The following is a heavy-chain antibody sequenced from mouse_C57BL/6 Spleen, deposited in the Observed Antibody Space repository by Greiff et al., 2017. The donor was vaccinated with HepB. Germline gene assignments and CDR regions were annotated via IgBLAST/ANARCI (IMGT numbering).Heavy chain of an antibody. J-gene: IGHJ2*01. V-gene: IGHV3-8*01. CDR2: INYSGST. CDR3: ARSGSQELDY. D-gene: IGHD1-1*01. CDR1: GYSITSDY. Sequence: DVQLQESGPGLAKPSQTLSLTCSVTGYSITSDYWNWIRKFPGHKLEYIGYINYSGSTYYNPTLKSRITITRDTTNNQYYLQLNSVTTDDTATYYCARSGSQELDYWGQGTTLTVSS.